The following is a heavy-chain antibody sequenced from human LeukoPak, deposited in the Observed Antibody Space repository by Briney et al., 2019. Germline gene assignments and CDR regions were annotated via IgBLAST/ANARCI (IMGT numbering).Heavy chain of an antibody. J-gene: IGHJ4*02. CDR1: GFTFSSYG. CDR2: INPDGSEK. D-gene: IGHD3-22*01. V-gene: IGHV3-7*03. Sequence: GGSLRLSCAASGFTFSSYGMHWVRQAPGKGLEWVANINPDGSEKYYVDSVKGRFTISRDNAKNSLYLQMNSLRAEDTAVYYCAPTEDPYYSDSSGYYYGYWGQGTLVTVSS. CDR3: APTEDPYYSDSSGYYYGY.